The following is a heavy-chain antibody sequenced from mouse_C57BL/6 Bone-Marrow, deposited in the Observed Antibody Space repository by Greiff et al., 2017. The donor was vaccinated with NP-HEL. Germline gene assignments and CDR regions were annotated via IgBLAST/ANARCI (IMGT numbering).Heavy chain of an antibody. CDR3: ARHIYDYGEAMED. V-gene: IGHV5-6*01. J-gene: IGHJ4*01. Sequence: EVHLVESGGDLVKPGGSLKLSCAASGFTFSSYGMSWVRQTPDKRLEWVATISSGGSYTYYPDSVKGRFTISRDNAKNTLYLQMSSLKSEDTAMYYCARHIYDYGEAMEDWGKGASVTVSS. CDR2: ISSGGSYT. CDR1: GFTFSSYG. D-gene: IGHD2-4*01.